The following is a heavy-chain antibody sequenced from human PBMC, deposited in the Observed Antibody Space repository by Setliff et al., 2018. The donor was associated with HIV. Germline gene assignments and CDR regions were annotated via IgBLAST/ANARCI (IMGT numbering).Heavy chain of an antibody. CDR1: GYSFTSYW. J-gene: IGHJ6*04. D-gene: IGHD1-20*01. CDR3: ASSITVAAGRSHYYYAMDV. Sequence: PGASLKLSCKGSGYSFTSYWIGWVRQMPGKGLEWMGIIHPGDSNTRYSPSFQGQVTISADKSISTAYLQWSSLKASDTAMYYCASSITVAAGRSHYYYAMDVWGKGTTVTVSS. CDR2: IHPGDSNT. V-gene: IGHV5-51*01.